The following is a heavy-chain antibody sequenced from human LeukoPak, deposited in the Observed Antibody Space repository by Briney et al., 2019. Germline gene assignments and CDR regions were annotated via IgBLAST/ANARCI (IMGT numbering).Heavy chain of an antibody. CDR1: GFTFSSYG. V-gene: IGHV3-30*02. J-gene: IGHJ4*02. CDR3: ATGGSGYFDY. Sequence: GGSLRLSCAASGFTFSSYGMHWVRQAPGKGLEWVALIWYDGSNKYYADSVKGRFTISRDNSKNTLYLQMNSLRAEDTAVYYCATGGSGYFDYWGQGTLVTVSS. CDR2: IWYDGSNK. D-gene: IGHD3-22*01.